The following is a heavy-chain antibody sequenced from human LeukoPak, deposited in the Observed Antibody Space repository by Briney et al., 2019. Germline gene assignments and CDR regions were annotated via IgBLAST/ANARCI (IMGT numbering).Heavy chain of an antibody. CDR1: GGSISSYY. J-gene: IGHJ4*02. Sequence: KPSETLSLTCTVSGGSISSYYWSWIRQPPGKGLEWIGYIYYSGSSNCNPSLKSRVTISVDTSKNQFSLKLSSVTAADTAVYYCARAGAAAALGRFDNWGQGILVTVSS. CDR2: IYYSGSS. D-gene: IGHD6-13*01. V-gene: IGHV4-59*01. CDR3: ARAGAAAALGRFDN.